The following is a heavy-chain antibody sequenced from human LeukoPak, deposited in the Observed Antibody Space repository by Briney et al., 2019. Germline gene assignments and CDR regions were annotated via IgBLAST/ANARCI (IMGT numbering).Heavy chain of an antibody. CDR1: GFTFSSYA. CDR2: ISGSGGST. D-gene: IGHD2-15*01. J-gene: IGHJ1*01. Sequence: GGSLRLSCAASGFTFSSYAMSWVRQAPGKGLEWVSAISGSGGSTYYADFVKGRFTISRDNSKNTLYLQMNSLRAEDTAVYYCANTLVGYCSGGSCYYQYFQHWGQGTLVTVSS. V-gene: IGHV3-23*01. CDR3: ANTLVGYCSGGSCYYQYFQH.